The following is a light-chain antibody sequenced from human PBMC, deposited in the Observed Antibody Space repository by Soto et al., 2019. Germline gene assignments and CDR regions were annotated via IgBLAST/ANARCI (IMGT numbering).Light chain of an antibody. CDR2: EVS. V-gene: IGLV2-8*01. Sequence: QSVLTQPPSASGSPGQAVTISCTGSSSDVGGYNYVSWYQQHPGKAPQLMIYEVSKRPSGVPDRLSGSKSGNTASLTVSGLQAEDEADYYCSSYGGSNTVVFGGGTKLTVL. CDR1: SSDVGGYNY. J-gene: IGLJ2*01. CDR3: SSYGGSNTVV.